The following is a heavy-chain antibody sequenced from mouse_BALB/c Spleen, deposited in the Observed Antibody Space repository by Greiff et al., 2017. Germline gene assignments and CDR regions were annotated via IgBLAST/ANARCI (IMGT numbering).Heavy chain of an antibody. Sequence: VQLVESGPGLVAPSQSLSITCTVSGFSLTSYDISWIRQPPGKGLEWLGVIWTGGGTNYNSAFMSRLSISKDNSKSQVFLKMNSLQTDDTAIYYCVRDIGSSYPYYAMDYWGQGTSVTVSS. D-gene: IGHD1-1*01. CDR3: VRDIGSSYPYYAMDY. V-gene: IGHV2-9-2*01. CDR1: GFSLTSYD. CDR2: IWTGGGT. J-gene: IGHJ4*01.